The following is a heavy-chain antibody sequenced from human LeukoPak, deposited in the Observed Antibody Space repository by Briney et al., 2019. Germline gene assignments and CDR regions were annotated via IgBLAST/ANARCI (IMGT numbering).Heavy chain of an antibody. V-gene: IGHV5-51*01. D-gene: IGHD5-18*01. CDR2: IYPGDSDT. CDR3: ARYEDTAMVDY. CDR1: GYSFTSYW. Sequence: GASLQISCKGSGYSFTSYWICWVRQMPGKGLGWVGIIYPGDSDTRYSPSFQGQVTISADKSSSTAYLQWSSLKASDTAMYYCARYEDTAMVDYWGQGTLVTVSS. J-gene: IGHJ4*02.